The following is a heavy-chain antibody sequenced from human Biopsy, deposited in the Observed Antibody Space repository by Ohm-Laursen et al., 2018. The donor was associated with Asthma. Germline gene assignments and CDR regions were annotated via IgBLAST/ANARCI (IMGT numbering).Heavy chain of an antibody. CDR2: INHSGST. CDR1: GGSFSGYY. Sequence: QTLSLTCAVYGGSFSGYYWSWIRQPPGKGLEWIGEINHSGSTNYNPSLKSRVTISVDTSKNQFSLKLSSVTAADTAVYYCARSAKTIFGVVMGSYYYGMDVWGQGTTVTVSS. CDR3: ARSAKTIFGVVMGSYYYGMDV. V-gene: IGHV4-34*01. D-gene: IGHD3-3*01. J-gene: IGHJ6*02.